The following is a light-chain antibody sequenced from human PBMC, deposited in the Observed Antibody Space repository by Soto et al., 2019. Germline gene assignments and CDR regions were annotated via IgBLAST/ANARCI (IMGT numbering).Light chain of an antibody. V-gene: IGKV3-15*01. CDR2: GAS. J-gene: IGKJ4*01. Sequence: DIVLTQSPATLSLSPGERATLSCRASQSVSNNYLAWYQQKPGQAPRLLIYGASTRATGIPVRFSGSGSGTEFTLTISSLQSEDFAVYYCQQYNNWPLTFGGGTKVDIK. CDR3: QQYNNWPLT. CDR1: QSVSNN.